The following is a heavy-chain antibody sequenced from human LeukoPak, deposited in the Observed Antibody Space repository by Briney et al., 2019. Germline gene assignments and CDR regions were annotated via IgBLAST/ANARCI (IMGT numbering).Heavy chain of an antibody. Sequence: PSETLSLTCTVSGASISSSSYYWAWIRQPPGKGLKWIGSIYYSRSTYYNPSLKSRVTISVDTSKNQFSLKLSAVTAADSSAYYFVRYDSCCYFPHFDFWGQGTLVTVSS. CDR1: GASISSSSYY. V-gene: IGHV4-39*01. CDR3: VRYDSCCYFPHFDF. J-gene: IGHJ4*02. D-gene: IGHD3-22*01. CDR2: IYYSRST.